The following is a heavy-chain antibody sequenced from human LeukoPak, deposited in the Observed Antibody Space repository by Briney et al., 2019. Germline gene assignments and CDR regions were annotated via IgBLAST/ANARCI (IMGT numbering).Heavy chain of an antibody. CDR1: GYTFTSYG. D-gene: IGHD6-13*01. CDR3: ARTELIAAAPRHWFDP. Sequence: ASVKVSCKASGYTFTSYGISWVRQAPGQGLEWMGWISAYNGNTNYAQKLQGRVTMTTDTSTSTAYMELRSLRSDDTAVYYCARTELIAAAPRHWFDPWGQGTLVTVSS. CDR2: ISAYNGNT. J-gene: IGHJ5*02. V-gene: IGHV1-18*01.